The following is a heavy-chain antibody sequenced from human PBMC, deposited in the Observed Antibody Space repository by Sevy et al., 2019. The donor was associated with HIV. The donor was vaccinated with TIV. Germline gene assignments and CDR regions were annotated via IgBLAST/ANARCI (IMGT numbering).Heavy chain of an antibody. CDR2: ISSDGGGT. CDR1: GFTFSNYA. CDR3: VRGIPAPGKAYYYYGMDV. V-gene: IGHV3-64*02. Sequence: GGSLRLSCAASGFTFSNYAIHWVRQAPGMRLQYVSGISSDGGGTYYEDSVKGRFTISRDNSKNTLYLQMGSLRLEDTAVYYCVRGIPAPGKAYYYYGMDVWGQGTTVTVSS. D-gene: IGHD6-13*01. J-gene: IGHJ6*02.